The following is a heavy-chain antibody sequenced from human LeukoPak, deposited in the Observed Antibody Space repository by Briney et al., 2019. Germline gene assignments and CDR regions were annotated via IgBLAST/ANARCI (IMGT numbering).Heavy chain of an antibody. D-gene: IGHD3-10*01. CDR3: TRGGLWFGT. CDR2: TNYRSKWHN. CDR1: GDSVSSNSAA. J-gene: IGHJ4*02. Sequence: SQTLSLTCALSGDSVSSNSAAWNWVRQSPSRGLEWLGRTNYRSKWHNDYAISVKSRITINSDTSQNQFSLHLNSVTPEDTAVYYCTRGGLWFGTWGQGTLAIVSS. V-gene: IGHV6-1*01.